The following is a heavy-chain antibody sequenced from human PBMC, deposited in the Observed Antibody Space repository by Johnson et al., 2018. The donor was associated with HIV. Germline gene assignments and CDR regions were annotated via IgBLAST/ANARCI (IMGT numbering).Heavy chain of an antibody. CDR1: GFTFSTYA. CDR3: ARGVRGVIID. V-gene: IGHV3-30*14. Sequence: QVQLVESGGGVVLPGGSLRLSCAASGFTFSTYAMHWVRQAPGKGLEWVAVISYDGSNKYYADSVKGRFTISRDSSKNTVYLQMNNLRAEDTAVYNCARGVRGVIIDWGQGTMVAVSS. J-gene: IGHJ3*01. D-gene: IGHD3-10*01. CDR2: ISYDGSNK.